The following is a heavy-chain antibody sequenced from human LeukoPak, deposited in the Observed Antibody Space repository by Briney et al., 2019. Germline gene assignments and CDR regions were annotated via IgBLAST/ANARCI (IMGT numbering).Heavy chain of an antibody. J-gene: IGHJ4*02. CDR2: IYHSGST. D-gene: IGHD4-17*01. CDR1: GYSISSGYY. Sequence: PSETLSLTCTVSGYSISSGYYWGWIRQPPGKGLEWIGSIYHSGSTYYNPSLKSRVTISVDTSKNQFSLKLSSVTAADTAVYYCAVTVYGDYPRIYFDYWGQGTLVTVSS. V-gene: IGHV4-38-2*02. CDR3: AVTVYGDYPRIYFDY.